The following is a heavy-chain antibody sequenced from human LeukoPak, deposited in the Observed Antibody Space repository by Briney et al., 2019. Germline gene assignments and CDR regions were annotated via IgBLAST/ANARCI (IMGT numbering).Heavy chain of an antibody. D-gene: IGHD3-9*01. CDR3: AKVSRYFDWLLPFDY. V-gene: IGHV3-23*01. J-gene: IGHJ4*02. CDR2: ISGSGGST. Sequence: GGSLRLSCAASGFTFSSYAMSWVRQAPGKGLEWVSAISGSGGSTYYADSVKGRFTISRGNSKNTLYPQMNSLRAEDTAVYYCAKVSRYFDWLLPFDYWGQGTLVTVSS. CDR1: GFTFSSYA.